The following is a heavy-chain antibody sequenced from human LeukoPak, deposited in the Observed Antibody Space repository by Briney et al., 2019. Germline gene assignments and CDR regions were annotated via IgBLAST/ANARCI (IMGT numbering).Heavy chain of an antibody. V-gene: IGHV3-74*01. CDR3: AKGGSYTIDY. Sequence: GGSLRLSCAASGFTFSSYWMHWVRQVPGKGLVWVSRINSDGRSTSYADSVKGRFTISRDNAKNTLHLQMNSLRVEDTAVYYCAKGGSYTIDYWGQGILVTVSS. CDR1: GFTFSSYW. J-gene: IGHJ4*02. CDR2: INSDGRST. D-gene: IGHD1-26*01.